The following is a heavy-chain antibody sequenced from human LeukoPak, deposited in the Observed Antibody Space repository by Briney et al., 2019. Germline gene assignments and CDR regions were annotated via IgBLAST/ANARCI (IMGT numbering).Heavy chain of an antibody. CDR1: GYSISSGYY. Sequence: SETLSLTCSVSGYSISSGYYWGWIRQPPGKGLEWIGSIYHSGSTYYNPSLKSRVTISVDTSKNQFSLKLSSVTAADTAVYYCARVYYASWSGQPLSQHWLDPWGQGTLVTVSS. D-gene: IGHD3-3*01. J-gene: IGHJ5*02. V-gene: IGHV4-38-2*02. CDR2: IYHSGST. CDR3: ARVYYASWSGQPLSQHWLDP.